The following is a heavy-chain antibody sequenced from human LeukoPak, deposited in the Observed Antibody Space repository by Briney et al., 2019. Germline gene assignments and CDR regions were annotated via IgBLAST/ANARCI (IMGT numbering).Heavy chain of an antibody. CDR1: GFTFSSYA. J-gene: IGHJ4*02. CDR3: AREDQGFDY. CDR2: ISYDGSNK. V-gene: IGHV3-30-3*01. Sequence: GGSLRLSCAASGFTFSSYAMHWVRQAPGKGLEWVAVISYDGSNKYYADSVKGRFTISRDNSKNTLYLQMNSLRAEDTAVYYCAREDQGFDYWGQGTLVTVSS. D-gene: IGHD2-2*01.